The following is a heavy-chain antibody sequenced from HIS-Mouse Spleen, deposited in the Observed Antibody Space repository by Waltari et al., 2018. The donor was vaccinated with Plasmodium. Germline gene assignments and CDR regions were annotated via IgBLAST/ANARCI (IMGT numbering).Heavy chain of an antibody. V-gene: IGHV1-69*01. CDR1: GGPFRRHL. D-gene: IGHD6-6*01. CDR2: IIPIFGTA. J-gene: IGHJ2*01. Sequence: QVQLVQSGAHVQKPGYSLQFSCPASGGPFRRHLFSWLRHAPGQGLEWMGGIIPIFGTANYAQKFQGRVTITADESTSTAYMELSSLRSEDTAVYYCAREEYSSSSFYWYFDLWGRGTLVTVSS. CDR3: AREEYSSSSFYWYFDL.